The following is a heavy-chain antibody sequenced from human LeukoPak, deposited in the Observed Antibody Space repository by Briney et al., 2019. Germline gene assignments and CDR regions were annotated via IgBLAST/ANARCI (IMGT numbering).Heavy chain of an antibody. CDR1: GFTYGSYA. CDR3: VQSGGAATAWFES. V-gene: IGHV3-23*01. Sequence: GGSLRLSCTASGFTYGSYAMTWVRQAPGMGLEWVSSIGANGDKTHHVDAVKGRFAISRDNSKDTLYLQMDSLRAEDTAMYYCVQSGGAATAWFESWGQGTLVIVSS. D-gene: IGHD1-26*01. J-gene: IGHJ5*01. CDR2: IGANGDKT.